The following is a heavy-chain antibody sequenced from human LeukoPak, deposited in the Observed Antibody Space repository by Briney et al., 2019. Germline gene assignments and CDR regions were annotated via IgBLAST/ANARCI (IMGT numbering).Heavy chain of an antibody. D-gene: IGHD2/OR15-2a*01. J-gene: IGHJ4*01. Sequence: PSETLSLTCTVSGGSISSYYWSWIRQPPGKGLEWIGYIYYSGSTNYNPSLKSRVTISVDTSKNQFSLKLSSVTAADTAVYYCARLFSPFDYWGQGTLVTVSS. CDR1: GGSISSYY. CDR2: IYYSGST. V-gene: IGHV4-59*08. CDR3: ARLFSPFDY.